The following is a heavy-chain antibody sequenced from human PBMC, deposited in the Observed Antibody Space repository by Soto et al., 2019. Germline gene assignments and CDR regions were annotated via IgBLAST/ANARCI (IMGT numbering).Heavy chain of an antibody. CDR2: IIPIFGTA. Sequence: ASVKFSCKASGYTFTDYYMHWVRQAPGQGLEWMGGIIPIFGTANYAQKFQGRVTITADESTSTAYMELSSLRSEDTAVYYCARYSSSWSRGWFDPWGQGTLVTVSS. V-gene: IGHV1-69*13. D-gene: IGHD6-13*01. CDR1: GYTFTDYY. J-gene: IGHJ5*02. CDR3: ARYSSSWSRGWFDP.